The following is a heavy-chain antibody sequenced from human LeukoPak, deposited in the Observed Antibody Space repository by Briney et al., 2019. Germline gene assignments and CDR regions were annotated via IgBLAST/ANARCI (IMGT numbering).Heavy chain of an antibody. Sequence: GGSLTLSCAVSGFTFSSYAMSWVRQAPGKGLEWVSAISGSGGSTYYADSVKGRFTISRDNSKNTLYLQMNSLRAEDTAVYYCSKGDYGDYSAYFQHWGQGTLVTVSS. CDR3: SKGDYGDYSAYFQH. D-gene: IGHD4-17*01. V-gene: IGHV3-23*01. CDR1: GFTFSSYA. CDR2: ISGSGGST. J-gene: IGHJ1*01.